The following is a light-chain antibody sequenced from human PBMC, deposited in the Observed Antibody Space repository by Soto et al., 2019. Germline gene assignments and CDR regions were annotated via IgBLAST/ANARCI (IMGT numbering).Light chain of an antibody. V-gene: IGKV3-15*01. CDR3: QQFNVWHRT. J-gene: IGKJ1*01. Sequence: EIMVAPSAAPLSVSPGARATLSCRARQSVGSNLAWYQQKPGQAPRLLIYGASTRATDIPARFSGSGSGTEFALTINSLQSEDSAVYFCQQFNVWHRTFGQGTKVDIK. CDR2: GAS. CDR1: QSVGSN.